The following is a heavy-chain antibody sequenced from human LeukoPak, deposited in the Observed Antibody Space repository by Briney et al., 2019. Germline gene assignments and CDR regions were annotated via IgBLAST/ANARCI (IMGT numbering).Heavy chain of an antibody. Sequence: GRSLRLSCAASGFTFSSYGMHWVRQAPGKGLEWVAVIWYDGSNKYYADSVKGRFTISRDNSKNALYLQMNSLRAEDTAVYYCARDSYGMDVWGQGTTVTVSS. CDR1: GFTFSSYG. V-gene: IGHV3-33*01. CDR2: IWYDGSNK. CDR3: ARDSYGMDV. J-gene: IGHJ6*02.